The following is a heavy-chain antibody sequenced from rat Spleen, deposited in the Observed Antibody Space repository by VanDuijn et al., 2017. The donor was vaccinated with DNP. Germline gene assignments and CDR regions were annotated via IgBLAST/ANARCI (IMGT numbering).Heavy chain of an antibody. CDR3: ARHVDDSYYFDF. CDR1: GFTFSDYA. J-gene: IGHJ2*01. V-gene: IGHV5-17*01. D-gene: IGHD1-2*01. CDR2: ISYDGSRT. Sequence: EVQLVESGGGLVQPGRSLKLSCAASGFTFSDYAMAWVRQAPKKGLEWVATISYDGSRTYYRDSVKGRFTFSRDNAKSSLYLQMDSLRSEDTATYYCARHVDDSYYFDFWGQGVMVTVSS.